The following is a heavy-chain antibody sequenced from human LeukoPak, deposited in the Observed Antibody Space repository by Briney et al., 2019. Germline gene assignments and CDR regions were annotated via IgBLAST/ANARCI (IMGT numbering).Heavy chain of an antibody. CDR2: ISYDGSNK. J-gene: IGHJ4*02. Sequence: GGSLRLSCAASGFTFSSYGMHWVRQAPGKGLEWVAVISYDGSNKYYADSVKGRFTISRDNSKNTLYLQMNSLRAEDTALYHCARGRGGTSAYYPFYFDYWGQGALVMVSS. CDR3: ARGRGGTSAYYPFYFDY. CDR1: GFTFSSYG. V-gene: IGHV3-30*03. D-gene: IGHD3-3*01.